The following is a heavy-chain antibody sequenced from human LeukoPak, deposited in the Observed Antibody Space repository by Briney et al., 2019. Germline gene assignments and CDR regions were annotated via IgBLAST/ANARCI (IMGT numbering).Heavy chain of an antibody. CDR2: IYYSGRT. J-gene: IGHJ4*02. V-gene: IGHV4-59*12. CDR1: GGSISTYF. D-gene: IGHD3-10*01. CDR3: ARDMSRFGEFLYVGY. Sequence: SETLSLTCTVSGGSISTYFWSWIRQPPGEGLEWIGYIYYSGRTNYNPSLKSRVTISVDTSQNQFSLRLSSVTAADTAVYYCARDMSRFGEFLYVGYWGQGTQVIVSS.